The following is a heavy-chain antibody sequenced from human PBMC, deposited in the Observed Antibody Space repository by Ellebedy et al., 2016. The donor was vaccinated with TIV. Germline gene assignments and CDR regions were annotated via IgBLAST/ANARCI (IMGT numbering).Heavy chain of an antibody. J-gene: IGHJ4*02. Sequence: GESLKISCAASGFPFNKAWMNWVRQAPGKGLEWVARIKAYADGGTTYYAAPVKGRFTISRDDSENTLYLQINTPRSEDTAVYYCTTEWNYYDSWGYLFDYWGQGALVTVAS. CDR2: IKAYADGGTT. D-gene: IGHD3-22*01. CDR1: GFPFNKAW. V-gene: IGHV3-15*07. CDR3: TTEWNYYDSWGYLFDY.